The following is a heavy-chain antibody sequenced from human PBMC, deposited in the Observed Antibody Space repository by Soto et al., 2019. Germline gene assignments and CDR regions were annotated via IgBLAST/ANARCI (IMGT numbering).Heavy chain of an antibody. D-gene: IGHD6-19*01. J-gene: IGHJ6*02. Sequence: SQTLSLTCAISGDSVSSNSAAWNWIRQSPSRGLEWLGRTYYRSKWYNDYAVSVKSRITINPDTSKNQFSLQLSSVTPEDTAVYYCARDLTSLSIAVAGVPYYYYYGMDVWGQGTTVTVSS. CDR3: ARDLTSLSIAVAGVPYYYYYGMDV. CDR2: TYYRSKWYN. V-gene: IGHV6-1*01. CDR1: GDSVSSNSAA.